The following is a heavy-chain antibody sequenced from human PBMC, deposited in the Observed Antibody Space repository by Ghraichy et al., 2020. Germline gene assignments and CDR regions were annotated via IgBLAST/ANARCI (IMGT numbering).Heavy chain of an antibody. J-gene: IGHJ3*02. CDR3: ARAPMMRGADAFDI. CDR2: INHSGST. V-gene: IGHV4-34*01. CDR1: GGSFSGYY. Sequence: SETLSLTCAVYGGSFSGYYWNWIRQPPGKGLEWIGEINHSGSTNYNPSLKSRLTISVDSSKNQFSLKLSSVTAADTALYYCARAPMMRGADAFDIWGQGTMVTVSS. D-gene: IGHD3-10*01.